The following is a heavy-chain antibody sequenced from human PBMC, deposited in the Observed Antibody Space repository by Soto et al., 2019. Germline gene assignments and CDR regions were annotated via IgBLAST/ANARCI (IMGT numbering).Heavy chain of an antibody. CDR1: GFSLSTSGVG. CDR3: AHSRESPVRSDY. V-gene: IGHV2-5*02. CDR2: IYWDDDK. J-gene: IGHJ4*02. D-gene: IGHD3-10*01. Sequence: QINLKESGPTLVKPTQPLTLTCTFSGFSLSTSGVGVCWIRQPPGKALEWLALIYWDDDKRYSPSLKSRLTITKDTSKNQVVLTMTTMDPVDTATYYCAHSRESPVRSDYWGQGTLVTVSS.